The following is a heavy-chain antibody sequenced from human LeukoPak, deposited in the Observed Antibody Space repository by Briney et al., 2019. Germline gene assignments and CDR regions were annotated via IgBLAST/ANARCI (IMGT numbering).Heavy chain of an antibody. CDR2: IYYSGST. CDR3: AGGFDP. V-gene: IGHV4-61*01. CDR1: GGSVSSGSYY. J-gene: IGHJ5*02. Sequence: ASETLSLTRTVSGGSVSSGSYYWSWIRQPPGKGLEWIGYIYYSGSTNYNPSLKSRVTISVDTSKNQFSLKLSSVTAADTAVYYCAGGFDPWGQGTLVTVSS.